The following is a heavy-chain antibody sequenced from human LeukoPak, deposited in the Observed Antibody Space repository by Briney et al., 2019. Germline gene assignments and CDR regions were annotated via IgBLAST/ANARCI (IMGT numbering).Heavy chain of an antibody. V-gene: IGHV5-51*01. CDR2: IYPGDSDT. J-gene: IGHJ4*02. CDR3: ARHSSTSWEIEF. CDR1: GYTFTNYW. Sequence: TRGESLKISCEGFGYTFTNYWIAWVRQMPGKGLEWMGIIYPGDSDTRYSPSFQGQVTISADRSISTAYLQWSSLKASDTAMYYCARHSSTSWEIEFWGQGTLVTVSS. D-gene: IGHD6-6*01.